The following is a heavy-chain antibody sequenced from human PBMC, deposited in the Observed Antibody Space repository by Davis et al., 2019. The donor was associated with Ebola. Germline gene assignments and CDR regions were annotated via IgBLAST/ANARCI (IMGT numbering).Heavy chain of an antibody. CDR2: ISSSNSSI. V-gene: IGHV3-48*02. D-gene: IGHD6-19*01. CDR3: ARDGGLAVTGNALDI. J-gene: IGHJ3*02. CDR1: GFTFSYYN. Sequence: PGGSLRLSCAASGFTFSYYNMNWVRQAPGKGLEWVLYISSSNSSISYADSVKGRFTISRDNAKNSLYLQMNSLRDEDTAVYYCARDGGLAVTGNALDIWGQGTMVTVSS.